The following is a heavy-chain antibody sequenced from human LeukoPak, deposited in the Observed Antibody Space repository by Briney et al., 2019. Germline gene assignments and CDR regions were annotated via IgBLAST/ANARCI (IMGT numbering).Heavy chain of an antibody. CDR3: ARDRVLGFQH. D-gene: IGHD6-6*01. CDR2: ISSSSSIL. J-gene: IGHJ1*01. V-gene: IGHV3-21*01. Sequence: GGSLRLSCAASGFTFSSYSMNWVRQAPGKGLEWVSSISSSSSILYYADSVKGRFTISRDKAKNSLYLQINSLRAEDTAVYYCARDRVLGFQHWGQGTLVTVSS. CDR1: GFTFSSYS.